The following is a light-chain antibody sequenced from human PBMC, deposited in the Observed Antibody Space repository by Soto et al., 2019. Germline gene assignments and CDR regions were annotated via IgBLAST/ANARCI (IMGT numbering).Light chain of an antibody. CDR3: QQYGSSGYT. J-gene: IGKJ2*01. CDR1: QSVSSSY. CDR2: GAS. V-gene: IGKV3-20*01. Sequence: EIVLTQSPGTLSLPQGERATLSCRASQSVSSSYLAWYQQKPGQAPRLLIYGASSRATGIPDRFSGSGSGTDFTLTISRLEPEDFAVYYCQQYGSSGYTFGQGTKREIK.